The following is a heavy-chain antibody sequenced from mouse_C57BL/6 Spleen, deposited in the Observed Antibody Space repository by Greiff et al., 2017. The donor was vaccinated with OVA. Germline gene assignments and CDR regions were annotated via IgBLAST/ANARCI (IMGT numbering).Heavy chain of an antibody. CDR3: ARGDYGSSYKYFDV. D-gene: IGHD1-1*01. V-gene: IGHV1-39*01. J-gene: IGHJ1*03. Sequence: VQLQQSGPELVKPGASVTISCKASGYSFTDYNMNWVKQSNGKSLEWIGVINPNYGTTSYNQKFKGKATLTVDPSSSTAYMQLNSLTSEDSAVYYCARGDYGSSYKYFDVWGTGTTVTVSS. CDR2: INPNYGTT. CDR1: GYSFTDYN.